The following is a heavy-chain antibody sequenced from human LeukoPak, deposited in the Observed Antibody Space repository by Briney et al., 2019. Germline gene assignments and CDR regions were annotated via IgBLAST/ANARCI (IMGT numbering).Heavy chain of an antibody. D-gene: IGHD1-26*01. V-gene: IGHV3-66*01. CDR1: GFTVNSND. CDR3: AREEARWEWFDP. J-gene: IGHJ5*02. Sequence: GGSLRLSCAASGFTVNSNDMSWVRQAPGKGLEWVSVIDTGGRTYYADSVKGRLTISTDNSKNTLDLQMDSLRAEDTAVYYCAREEARWEWFDPWGQGTLVTVSS. CDR2: IDTGGRT.